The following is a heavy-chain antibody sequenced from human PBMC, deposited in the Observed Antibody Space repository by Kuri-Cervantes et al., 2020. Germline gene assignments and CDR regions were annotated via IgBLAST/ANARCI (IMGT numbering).Heavy chain of an antibody. J-gene: IGHJ5*02. CDR2: IYYSEST. D-gene: IGHD3-16*01. CDR3: ARVLGNWFDP. CDR1: GGSISSYY. V-gene: IGHV4-59*01. Sequence: SETLSLTCTVSGGSISSYYWSWIRQPPGKGLEWIGYIYYSESTNYNPSLKSRVTISVDTSKNQFSLKLISVTAADTAVYYCARVLGNWFDPWGQGTLVTVSS.